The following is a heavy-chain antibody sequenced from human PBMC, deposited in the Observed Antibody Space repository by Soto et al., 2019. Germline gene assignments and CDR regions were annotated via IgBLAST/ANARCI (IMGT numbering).Heavy chain of an antibody. J-gene: IGHJ3*02. CDR1: GFTFTSSA. CDR2: IVVGSGNT. CDR3: AADNPYHSSSSFDI. Sequence: SVKVSCKASGFTFTSSAVRWVRQARGQRLEWIGWIVVGSGNTNYAQKFQERVTITRDMSTSTAYMELSSLRSEDTAVYYCAADNPYHSSSSFDIWGQGTMVTVSS. V-gene: IGHV1-58*01. D-gene: IGHD3-22*01.